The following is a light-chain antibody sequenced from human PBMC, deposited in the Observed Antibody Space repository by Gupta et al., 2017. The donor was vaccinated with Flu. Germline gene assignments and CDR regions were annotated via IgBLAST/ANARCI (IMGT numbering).Light chain of an antibody. J-gene: IGLJ2*01. CDR1: VLAKKY. Sequence: SYELTQPSSVSVSPGQTAGITCSGDVLAKKYARWFQQKPGQAPVLVIYKDTERPSGIRERFSGSSSGTTVTLTISGAQVEDEADYYCSSAADNNLVFGGGTKLTVL. CDR3: SSAADNNLV. CDR2: KDT. V-gene: IGLV3-27*01.